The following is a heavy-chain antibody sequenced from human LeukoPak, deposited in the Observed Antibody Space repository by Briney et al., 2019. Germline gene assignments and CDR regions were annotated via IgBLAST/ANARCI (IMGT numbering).Heavy chain of an antibody. CDR1: GGSFSGYY. CDR3: ARAWDSSRYFDY. CDR2: INHSGST. V-gene: IGHV4-34*01. J-gene: IGHJ4*02. Sequence: PSETLSLTCAVYGGSFSGYYWSWIRQPPGKGLEWIGEINHSGSTNYNPSLKSRVTISVDTSKNQFSLKLSSVTAADTAVYYCARAWDSSRYFDYWGQGTLVTVSS. D-gene: IGHD6-19*01.